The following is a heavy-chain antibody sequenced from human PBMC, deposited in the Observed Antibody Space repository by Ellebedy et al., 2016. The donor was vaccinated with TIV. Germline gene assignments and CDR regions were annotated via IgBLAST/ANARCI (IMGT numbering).Heavy chain of an antibody. D-gene: IGHD3-10*01. Sequence: MPSETLSLTCTVSGYSISSGYYWGWIRQPPGKGLEWIGSIYHSGSTYYNPSLKSRVTISVDTSKNQFSLKLSSVTAADTAVYYCARDRGNYYGSGSAYYYYGMDVWGQGTTVTVSS. V-gene: IGHV4-38-2*02. CDR2: IYHSGST. J-gene: IGHJ6*02. CDR1: GYSISSGYY. CDR3: ARDRGNYYGSGSAYYYYGMDV.